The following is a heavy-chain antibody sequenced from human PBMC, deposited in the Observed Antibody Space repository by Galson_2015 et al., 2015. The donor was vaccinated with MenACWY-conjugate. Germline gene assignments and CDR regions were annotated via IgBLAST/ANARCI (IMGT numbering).Heavy chain of an antibody. J-gene: IGHJ6*02. CDR2: ISSSSRYT. D-gene: IGHD3-16*01. CDR1: GFTFSDYY. Sequence: SLRLSCAASGFTFSDYYMSWIRQAPGKGLECVAYISSSSRYTYYADSVKGRFTISKDNVKNSLYLQMNSLRADDTAVYYCVREAFAGGGRTLDLWGQGTTVIVS. CDR3: VREAFAGGGRTLDL. V-gene: IGHV3-11*05.